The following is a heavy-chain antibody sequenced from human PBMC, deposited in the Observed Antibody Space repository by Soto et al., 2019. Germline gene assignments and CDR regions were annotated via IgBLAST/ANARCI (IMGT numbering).Heavy chain of an antibody. Sequence: QVQLVESGGGVVQPGRSLRLSCAASGFTFSSYGMHWVRQAPGKGLEWVAVISYDGSNKYYADSVKGGFTIYRDNSKNTPYLHIQSTRAEDTAVYYCAKELTAFMTTLTTGWMDPWAQGTLVTVSS. V-gene: IGHV3-30*18. CDR1: GFTFSSYG. CDR2: ISYDGSNK. J-gene: IGHJ5*02. D-gene: IGHD4-17*01. CDR3: AKELTAFMTTLTTGWMDP.